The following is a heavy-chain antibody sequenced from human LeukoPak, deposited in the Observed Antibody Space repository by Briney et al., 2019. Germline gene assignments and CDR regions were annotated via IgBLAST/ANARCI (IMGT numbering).Heavy chain of an antibody. CDR3: AGDSHTLQYFDY. D-gene: IGHD5-24*01. V-gene: IGHV4-4*07. CDR2: IYTSGST. Sequence: SETLSLTCTVSGDSISSYYRSWIRQPAGKGLEWIGRIYTSGSTNYNPSLKSRVTMSVDTSKNQFSLKLSSVTAADTAVYYCAGDSHTLQYFDYWGQGTLVTVSS. J-gene: IGHJ4*02. CDR1: GDSISSYY.